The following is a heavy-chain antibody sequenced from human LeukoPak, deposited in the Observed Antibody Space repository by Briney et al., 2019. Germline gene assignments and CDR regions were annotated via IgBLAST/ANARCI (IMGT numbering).Heavy chain of an antibody. CDR2: IYASGST. J-gene: IGHJ4*02. D-gene: IGHD6-19*01. CDR1: GGSISSDRYY. Sequence: SETLSLTCTVSGGSISSDRYYWTWIRQPPGKGLEWIGRIYASGSTNYNPSLKSRVTISLDTSKNQFSLNLSSVTAADTAMYYCARVLAVPGTPFDYWGQGALVTVSS. CDR3: ARVLAVPGTPFDY. V-gene: IGHV4-61*02.